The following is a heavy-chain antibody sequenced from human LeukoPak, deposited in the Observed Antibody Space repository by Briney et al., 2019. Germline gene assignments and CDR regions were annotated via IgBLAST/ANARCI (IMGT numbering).Heavy chain of an antibody. V-gene: IGHV3-7*05. CDR1: GFSFSTYG. CDR2: IKEDGTKT. CDR3: ARGEAFCDY. J-gene: IGHJ4*02. Sequence: GGSLRLSCAASGFSFSTYGMHWVRQAPGKGLEWVANIKEDGTKTYYVDSVKGRFTVSRDNAQNSLYLQMNSLTPEDTAVYFCARGEAFCDYWGQGALVTVSS.